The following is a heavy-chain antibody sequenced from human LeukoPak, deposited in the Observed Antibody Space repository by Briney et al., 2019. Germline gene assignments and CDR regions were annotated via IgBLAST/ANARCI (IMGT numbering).Heavy chain of an antibody. J-gene: IGHJ6*03. CDR1: GGTFSSYA. V-gene: IGHV1-8*03. D-gene: IGHD6-19*01. Sequence: GASVKVSCKASGGTFSSYAISWVRQATGQGLEWMGWMNPNSGNTGYAQKFQGRVTITRNTSISTAYMELSRLRSDDTAVYYCASSPAGPGDSSGWYASYYYYMDVWGKGTTVTVSS. CDR2: MNPNSGNT. CDR3: ASSPAGPGDSSGWYASYYYYMDV.